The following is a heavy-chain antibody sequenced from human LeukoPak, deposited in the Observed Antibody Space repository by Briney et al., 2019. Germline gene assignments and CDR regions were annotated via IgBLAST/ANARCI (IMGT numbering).Heavy chain of an antibody. D-gene: IGHD3-22*01. CDR2: IRSKANSYAT. J-gene: IGHJ4*02. CDR3: TSAGSYYYDSSGYYEFDY. CDR1: GFTFSGSA. V-gene: IGHV3-73*01. Sequence: GGSLRLSCAASGFTFSGSAMHWVRQASGKGLEWVGRIRSKANSYATAYAASVKGRFTISRDDSKNTAYLQMNSLKTEDTAVYYCTSAGSYYYDSSGYYEFDYWGQGTLVTVSS.